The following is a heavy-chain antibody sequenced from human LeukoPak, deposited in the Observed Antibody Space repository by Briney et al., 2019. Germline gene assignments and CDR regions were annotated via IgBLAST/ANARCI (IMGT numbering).Heavy chain of an antibody. J-gene: IGHJ3*02. D-gene: IGHD3-10*01. CDR2: INHSGST. CDR1: GGSFSGYY. Sequence: PSETLSLTCAVYGGSFSGYYWSWIRQPPGKGLEWIGEINHSGSTNYNPSLKSRVTISVDTSKNQFSLKLSSVTAADTAVYYCARVSGARRAFDIWGQGTMVTVSS. V-gene: IGHV4-34*01. CDR3: ARVSGARRAFDI.